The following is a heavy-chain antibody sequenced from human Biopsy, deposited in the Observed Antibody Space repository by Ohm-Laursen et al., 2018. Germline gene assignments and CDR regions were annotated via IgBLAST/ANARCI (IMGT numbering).Heavy chain of an antibody. V-gene: IGHV1-69*01. J-gene: IGHJ6*02. CDR1: GGAFTNYA. Sequence: SSVKVSCKASGGAFTNYAINWVRQAPGHGLEWMGGIITVSETAGYAERFQGRVTITADVTTTTAYMDLSSLRSEDTAIYYCAPQTPRDPAILTGGYHYDIAVWGQGTTVTVSS. CDR3: APQTPRDPAILTGGYHYDIAV. D-gene: IGHD3-9*01. CDR2: IITVSETA.